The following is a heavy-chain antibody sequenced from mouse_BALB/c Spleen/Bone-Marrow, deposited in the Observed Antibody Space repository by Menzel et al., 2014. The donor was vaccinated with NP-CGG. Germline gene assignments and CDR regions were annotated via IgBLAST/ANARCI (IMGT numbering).Heavy chain of an antibody. CDR1: GFSLTGYG. CDR3: ARHHGSNYYAMDY. Sequence: VQVVESGPGLVSPSQSLSITCTVSGFSLTGYGVNWVRQPPGKGLEWLGMIWGDGRTDYNSALKSRLSISKDNSKSQVFLKMNSLQTDDTARYYCARHHGSNYYAMDYWGQGASVTVSS. J-gene: IGHJ4*01. V-gene: IGHV2-6-7*01. D-gene: IGHD1-1*01. CDR2: IWGDGRT.